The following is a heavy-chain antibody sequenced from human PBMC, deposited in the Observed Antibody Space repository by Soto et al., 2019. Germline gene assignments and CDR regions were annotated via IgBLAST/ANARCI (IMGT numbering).Heavy chain of an antibody. CDR3: AKAVATGVFDY. D-gene: IGHD5-12*01. CDR2: IIPLLETP. Sequence: QVQLVQSGTEVRKPGSSVKVSCKASGDSFTTSTLSWVRQTPGQGLEWMGTIIPLLETPDYAQKFQGSVTITADESTSTVYMELSSLRSEDAAVYYWAKAVATGVFDYWGQGTLVTVSS. J-gene: IGHJ4*02. CDR1: GDSFTTST. V-gene: IGHV1-69*18.